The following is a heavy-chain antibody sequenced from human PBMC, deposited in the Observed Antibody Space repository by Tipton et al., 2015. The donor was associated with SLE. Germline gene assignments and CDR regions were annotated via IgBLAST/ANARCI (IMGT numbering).Heavy chain of an antibody. CDR1: GYTFTGYY. CDR2: INPNSGGT. Sequence: QVQLVQSGAEVKKPGASVKVSCKASGYTFTGYYMHWVRQAPGQGLEWMGWINPNSGGTNYAQKFQGRVTMTRDTSISTAYMELSRLRSDDTAVYYCARESIAVAGTEGYFDLWGRGTLVTVSS. CDR3: ARESIAVAGTEGYFDL. V-gene: IGHV1-2*02. D-gene: IGHD6-19*01. J-gene: IGHJ2*01.